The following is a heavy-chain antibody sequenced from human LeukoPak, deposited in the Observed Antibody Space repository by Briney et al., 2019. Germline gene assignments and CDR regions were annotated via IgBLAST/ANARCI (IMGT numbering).Heavy chain of an antibody. J-gene: IGHJ4*02. V-gene: IGHV1-69*05. CDR1: GGTFSSYA. D-gene: IGHD6-13*01. Sequence: SVKVSCKASGGTFSSYAISWVRQAPGQGLEWMGGIIPIFGTANYAQKFQGRVTITTDESTSTAYMELSSLRSEDTAVYYCARGRPAAGTAYYFDYWGQGTLVTVSS. CDR2: IIPIFGTA. CDR3: ARGRPAAGTAYYFDY.